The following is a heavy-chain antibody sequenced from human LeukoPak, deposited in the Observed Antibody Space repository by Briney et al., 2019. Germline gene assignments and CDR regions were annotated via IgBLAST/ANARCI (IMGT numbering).Heavy chain of an antibody. CDR1: AFAFSSNW. CDR2: IKEDGSET. Sequence: PGGSLRLSCVASAFAFSSNWMSWVRQAPGKGLEWVASIKEDGSETYYVDSVKGRFTISRDNAKNSLYLQMNSLRAEDTAVYYCARSVSGRNDYWGQGTLVTVSS. V-gene: IGHV3-7*02. CDR3: ARSVSGRNDY. D-gene: IGHD2-15*01. J-gene: IGHJ4*02.